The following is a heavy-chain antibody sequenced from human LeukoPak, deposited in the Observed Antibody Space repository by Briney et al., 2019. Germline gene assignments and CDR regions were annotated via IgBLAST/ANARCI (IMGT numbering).Heavy chain of an antibody. Sequence: SETLSLTCTVSGGPISSYYWSWIRQPPGKGLEWIGYIYYSGSTNYNPSLKSRVTISVDTSKNQFSLKLSSVTAADAAVYYCARGGGGASIFRFIADYYMDVWGKGTTVTVSS. CDR1: GGPISSYY. CDR2: IYYSGST. CDR3: ARGGGGASIFRFIADYYMDV. D-gene: IGHD3-9*01. J-gene: IGHJ6*03. V-gene: IGHV4-59*01.